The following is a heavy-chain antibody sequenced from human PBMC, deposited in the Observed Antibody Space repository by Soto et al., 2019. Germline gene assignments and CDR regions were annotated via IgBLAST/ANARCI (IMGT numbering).Heavy chain of an antibody. D-gene: IGHD3-22*01. J-gene: IGHJ4*02. Sequence: EVQLLESGGGLVQPGGSLRLSCAASGFSFTSYAMSWVRQAPGKGLEWLSGISGGGDTTYYADSVKGRVTISRDKSKNTLYLQMNSLRAEDTAVYYCAKSTLVVVVIHEFDYWGQGTLLTVSS. CDR1: GFSFTSYA. V-gene: IGHV3-23*01. CDR3: AKSTLVVVVIHEFDY. CDR2: ISGGGDTT.